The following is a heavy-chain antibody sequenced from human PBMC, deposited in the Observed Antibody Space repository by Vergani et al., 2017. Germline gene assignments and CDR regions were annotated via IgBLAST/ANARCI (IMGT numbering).Heavy chain of an antibody. V-gene: IGHV4-59*01. CDR2: IYYSGST. Sequence: QVQLQESGPGLVKPSETLSLTCTVSGGSINSYYWSWIRQPPGKGLEWIGYIYYSGSTNYNPSLKHRVTISVDTSKNQFSLRMSSVTAADTAVYYCAIMIAAAGTEDFDYWGQGTLVTVSS. CDR1: GGSINSYY. D-gene: IGHD6-13*01. J-gene: IGHJ4*02. CDR3: AIMIAAAGTEDFDY.